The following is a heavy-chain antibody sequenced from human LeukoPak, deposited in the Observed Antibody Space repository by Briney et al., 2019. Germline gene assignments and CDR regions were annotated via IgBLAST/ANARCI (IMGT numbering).Heavy chain of an antibody. J-gene: IGHJ4*02. D-gene: IGHD6-13*01. V-gene: IGHV4-34*01. Sequence: SETLSLTCAVYGGSFSGYYWSWIRQPPEKGLEWIGEINHSGSTNYNPSLKSRVTISVDTSKNQFSLKLSSVTAADTAVYYCARRRIAAAVDYWGQGTLVTVSS. CDR2: INHSGST. CDR1: GGSFSGYY. CDR3: ARRRIAAAVDY.